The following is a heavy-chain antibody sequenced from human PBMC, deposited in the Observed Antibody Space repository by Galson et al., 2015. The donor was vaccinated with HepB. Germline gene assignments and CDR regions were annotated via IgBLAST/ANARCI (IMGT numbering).Heavy chain of an antibody. CDR1: GFTFTDFA. D-gene: IGHD6-19*01. V-gene: IGHV3-23*01. J-gene: IGHJ4*02. Sequence: SLRLSCAASGFTFTDFAMSWVRQTPGKGREGVSAISGSGGGTDYADSGEGRFTLSRDNYKNTLYLQMPSLRADDTAVYYCARDSFGYSSAWPVYWGQGTLVSVSS. CDR2: ISGSGGGT. CDR3: ARDSFGYSSAWPVY.